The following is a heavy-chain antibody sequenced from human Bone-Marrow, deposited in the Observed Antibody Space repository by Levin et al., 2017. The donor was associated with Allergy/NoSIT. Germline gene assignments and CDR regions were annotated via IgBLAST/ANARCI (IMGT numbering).Heavy chain of an antibody. D-gene: IGHD1-26*01. Sequence: PGGSLRLSCAASGFTLSSYSMNWVRQAPGKGLEWVSYISSFSTTIYYADSVKGRFTISRDNAKNSLYLQTNSLRDEDTAVYYCARDKGGTYTGSHYLLGYFDYWGQGTLVTVSS. J-gene: IGHJ4*02. CDR2: ISSFSTTI. CDR3: ARDKGGTYTGSHYLLGYFDY. V-gene: IGHV3-48*02. CDR1: GFTLSSYS.